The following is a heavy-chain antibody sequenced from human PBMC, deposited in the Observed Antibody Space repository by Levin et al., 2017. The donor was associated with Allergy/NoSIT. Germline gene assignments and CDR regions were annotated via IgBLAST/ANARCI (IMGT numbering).Heavy chain of an antibody. D-gene: IGHD2-15*01. V-gene: IGHV3-48*01. CDR3: ARARYCSGGSCYFLVDY. J-gene: IGHJ4*02. CDR2: ISSTSITI. CDR1: GFTFSTYG. Sequence: SGESLKISCAASGFTFSTYGINWVRQAPGKGLEWVSYISSTSITIKYADSVKGRFTISRDNAKNSLYLQMNSLRAEDTAVYYCARARYCSGGSCYFLVDYWGQGTLVTVSS.